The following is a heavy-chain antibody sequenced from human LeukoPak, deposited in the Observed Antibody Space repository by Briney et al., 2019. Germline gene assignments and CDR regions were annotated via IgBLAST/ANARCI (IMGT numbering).Heavy chain of an antibody. V-gene: IGHV1-2*02. J-gene: IGHJ4*02. CDR2: INPNSGGT. Sequence: ASVKVSCKASGCTFTGYYMHWVRQAPGQGLEWMGWINPNSGGTNYAQKFQGRVTMTRDTSISTAYMELSRLRSDGTAVYYCAREEAARTFDYWGQGTLVTVSS. D-gene: IGHD6-6*01. CDR1: GCTFTGYY. CDR3: AREEAARTFDY.